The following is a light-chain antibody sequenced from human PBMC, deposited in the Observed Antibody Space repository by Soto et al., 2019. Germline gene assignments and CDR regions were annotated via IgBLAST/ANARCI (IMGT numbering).Light chain of an antibody. J-gene: IGKJ4*01. CDR1: QDISSH. V-gene: IGKV1-9*01. CDR2: AAS. Sequence: IQLTQSPSSLSASVGDSVTITCRASQDISSHLAWYQQKPGKAPKVLIYAASTLESGIPSRYSGSGSGTDFTLTISSLQAEDFATYCCKQVKCFLPLTFGGGTTVDIK. CDR3: KQVKCFLPLT.